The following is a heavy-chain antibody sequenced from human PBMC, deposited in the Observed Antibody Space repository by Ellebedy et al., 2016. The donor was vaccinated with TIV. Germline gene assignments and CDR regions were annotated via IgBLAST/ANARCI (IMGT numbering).Heavy chain of an antibody. J-gene: IGHJ4*02. V-gene: IGHV7-4-1*02. CDR2: IDPTTGNP. CDR3: TRDGFRDCRDTNCFNY. CDR1: GYSFTSYA. Sequence: AASVKVSCKASGYSFTSYAMTWVRQAPGQGLQWMGWIDPTTGNPTYAQRFTGILVISLDTSSSTAYLQVTSLKAEDTAVYYCTRDGFRDCRDTNCFNYWGQGTLATVSS. D-gene: IGHD3-16*02.